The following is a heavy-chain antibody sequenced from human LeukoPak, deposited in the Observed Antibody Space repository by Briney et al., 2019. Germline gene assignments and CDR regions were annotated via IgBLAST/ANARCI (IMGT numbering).Heavy chain of an antibody. D-gene: IGHD2-8*01. Sequence: GGSLRLSCAASGFTVSSNYMSWVRQAPGEGLEWVSSMSYNGGSTYYADSVKGRFTISRDNSKNTLYLQMSSLRAEDTAVYYCAKGWSQMVYAIRPFDYWGQGTLVTVSS. V-gene: IGHV3-23*01. CDR3: AKGWSQMVYAIRPFDY. CDR2: MSYNGGST. CDR1: GFTVSSNY. J-gene: IGHJ4*02.